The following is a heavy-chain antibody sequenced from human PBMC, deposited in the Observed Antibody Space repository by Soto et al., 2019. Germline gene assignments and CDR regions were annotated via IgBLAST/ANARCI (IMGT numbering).Heavy chain of an antibody. CDR3: GTDSKGSGSYALDP. V-gene: IGHV1-18*01. D-gene: IGHD3-10*01. CDR1: GYTFTSYG. Sequence: ASVKVSCKASGYTFTSYGISWVRQAPGQGLEWMGWISAYNGNTNYAQKLQGRVTMTTDTSTSTAYTELRSLSSDDTAVYYCGTDSKGSGSYALDPWGQGTLVTVSS. CDR2: ISAYNGNT. J-gene: IGHJ5*02.